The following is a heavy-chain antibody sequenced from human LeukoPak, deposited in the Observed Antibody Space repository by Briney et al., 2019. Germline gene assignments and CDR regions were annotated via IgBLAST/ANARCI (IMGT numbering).Heavy chain of an antibody. CDR3: AKENLVATILRY. J-gene: IGHJ4*02. D-gene: IGHD5-12*01. CDR1: RFTFSSAG. Sequence: GGSLRLFCAASRFTFSSAGMHWVRQAPGKGLEWVAVISYDGSNKYYADSVKGRFTISRDNSKDTLYLQMNSLRAEDTAVYYCAKENLVATILRYWGQGTLVTVSS. CDR2: ISYDGSNK. V-gene: IGHV3-30*18.